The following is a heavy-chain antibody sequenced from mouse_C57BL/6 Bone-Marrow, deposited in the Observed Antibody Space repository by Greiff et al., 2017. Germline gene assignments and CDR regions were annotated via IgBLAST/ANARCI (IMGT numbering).Heavy chain of an antibody. J-gene: IGHJ2*01. CDR1: GYIFTEYT. V-gene: IGHV1-62-2*01. D-gene: IGHD2-4*01. CDR2: FYPGSGSI. CDR3: ARHERYYDYEGYFDY. Sequence: QVHVKQSGAELVKPGASVKLSCKASGYIFTEYTIHWVKQRSGQGLEWIGWFYPGSGSIKYNERFKDKAKLTADKSSNTVYMELSRLTSEDSAVYFCARHERYYDYEGYFDYWGQGTTLTVSS.